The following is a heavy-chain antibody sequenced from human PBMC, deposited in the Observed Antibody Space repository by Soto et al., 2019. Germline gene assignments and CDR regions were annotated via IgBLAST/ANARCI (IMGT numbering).Heavy chain of an antibody. CDR2: ISYDGSNK. D-gene: IGHD3-22*01. V-gene: IGHV3-30-3*01. CDR1: GFTFSSYA. J-gene: IGHJ6*02. Sequence: QVQLVESGGGVVQPGRSLRLSCAASGFTFSSYAMHWVRQAPGKGLEWVAVISYDGSNKYYADSVKGRFTISRDNSKNTLYLQMNSLRAEDTAVYYCARDRAITMIVVRYYGMDVWGQGTTVTVSS. CDR3: ARDRAITMIVVRYYGMDV.